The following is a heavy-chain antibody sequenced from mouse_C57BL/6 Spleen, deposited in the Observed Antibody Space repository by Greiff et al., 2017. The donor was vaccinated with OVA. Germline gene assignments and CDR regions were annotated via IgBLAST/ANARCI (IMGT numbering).Heavy chain of an antibody. CDR1: GYSFTGYY. V-gene: IGHV1-42*01. CDR3: ARSGDGYSLAY. D-gene: IGHD2-3*01. CDR2: INPSTGGT. J-gene: IGHJ3*01. Sequence: VQLQQSGPELVKPGASVKISCKASGYSFTGYYMNWVKQSPEKSLEWIGEINPSTGGTTYNQKFKAKATLTVDKSSSTAYMQLKSLTSEDSAVYYCARSGDGYSLAYWGQGTLVTVSA.